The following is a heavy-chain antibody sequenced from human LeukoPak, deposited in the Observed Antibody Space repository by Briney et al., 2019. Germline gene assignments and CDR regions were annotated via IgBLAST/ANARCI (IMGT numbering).Heavy chain of an antibody. J-gene: IGHJ4*02. CDR3: ASKLTTGY. CDR2: IYSGGTT. D-gene: IGHD4-17*01. CDR1: GFTFSSYA. Sequence: QPGGSLRLSCAASGFTFSSYAMSWVRQAPGKGLEWVSVIYSGGTTNYADSVKGRFTVYRDNSKNTLYLQVNSLRAEDTAVYYCASKLTTGYWGQGTLVTVSS. V-gene: IGHV3-66*01.